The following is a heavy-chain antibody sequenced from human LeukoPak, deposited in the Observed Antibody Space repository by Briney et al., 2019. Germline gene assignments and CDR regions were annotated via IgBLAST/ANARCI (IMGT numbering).Heavy chain of an antibody. CDR3: ARQSPLLWVKVFDY. V-gene: IGHV4-30-2*01. J-gene: IGHJ4*02. CDR1: GGSISSGGYN. Sequence: PSQTLSLTCTVSGGSISSGGYNWSWIRQPPGKGLEWIGYIYYSGSTYFNSSLKSRVTMSVDRSKNQFSLKLSSVTAADTAVYYCARQSPLLWVKVFDYWGQGTLVTVSS. D-gene: IGHD3-10*01. CDR2: IYYSGST.